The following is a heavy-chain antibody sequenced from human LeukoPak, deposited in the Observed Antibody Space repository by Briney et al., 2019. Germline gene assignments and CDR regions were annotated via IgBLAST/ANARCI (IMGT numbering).Heavy chain of an antibody. D-gene: IGHD3-22*01. V-gene: IGHV7-4-1*02. CDR1: GYTFTTYA. Sequence: ASVKVSCKASGYTFTTYAMNWVGQAPGQGPEWMGWINTNTGNPTYAQGFTGWLVFSLDTSVSTAYLQISSLKAEDTAVYYCARDHNGYYYSYWGQGTLVTVSS. CDR3: ARDHNGYYYSY. CDR2: INTNTGNP. J-gene: IGHJ4*02.